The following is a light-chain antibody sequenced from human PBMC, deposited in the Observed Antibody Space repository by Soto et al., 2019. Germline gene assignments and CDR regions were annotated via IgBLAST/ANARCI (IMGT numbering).Light chain of an antibody. J-gene: IGKJ2*01. Sequence: DIQMTQSPSSLSAAVGDRVTITCRTSQDVRGNLNWYQEKDGKVPKLLIGAASKLQSGVPSRFSGSGSGTSFTLTITGLQPEDVGTYYCQQGLKTPPTFGQGTRLDI. CDR1: QDVRGN. CDR2: AAS. V-gene: IGKV1-39*01. CDR3: QQGLKTPPT.